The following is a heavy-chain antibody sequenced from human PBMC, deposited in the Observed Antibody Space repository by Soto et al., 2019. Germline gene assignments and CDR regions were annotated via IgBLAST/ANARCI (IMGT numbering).Heavy chain of an antibody. J-gene: IGHJ6*03. V-gene: IGHV4-39*01. CDR2: IYYSGST. CDR3: ARIKYCSGGSCDPMYYYYMDV. Sequence: SQTLSLTCTVSGGSISSSSYYWGWIRQPPGKGLEWIGSIYYSGSTYYNPSLKSRVTISVDTSKNQFSLKLSSVTAADTAVYYCARIKYCSGGSCDPMYYYYMDVWGKGTTVTVSS. D-gene: IGHD2-15*01. CDR1: GGSISSSSYY.